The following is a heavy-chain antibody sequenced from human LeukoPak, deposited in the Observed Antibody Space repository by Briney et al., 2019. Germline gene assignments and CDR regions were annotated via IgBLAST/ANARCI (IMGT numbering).Heavy chain of an antibody. CDR3: ARVASDSSGYYYLIDY. J-gene: IGHJ4*02. V-gene: IGHV1-8*01. CDR1: GYTFTSYD. D-gene: IGHD3-22*01. Sequence: ASVKVSCKASGYTFTSYDINWVRQATGQGLEWMGWMNPNSGNTGYAQKFQGRVTITADESTSTAYMELSSLRSEDTAVYYCARVASDSSGYYYLIDYWGQGTLVTVSS. CDR2: MNPNSGNT.